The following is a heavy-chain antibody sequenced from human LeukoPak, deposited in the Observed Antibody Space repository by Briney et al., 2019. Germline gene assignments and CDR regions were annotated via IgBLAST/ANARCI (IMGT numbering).Heavy chain of an antibody. CDR1: GFTVSSYY. V-gene: IGHV3-53*01. D-gene: IGHD3-16*01. CDR3: ARDLHPRLTGYFDY. Sequence: GGSLRLSCVASGFTVSSYYVSWVRQAPGKGLEWVSVIYSGGSTYYADSVEGRFTVSRDNSKNTLYLEMKSLRAEDMAVYYCARDLHPRLTGYFDYWGQGTLVTVSS. J-gene: IGHJ4*02. CDR2: IYSGGST.